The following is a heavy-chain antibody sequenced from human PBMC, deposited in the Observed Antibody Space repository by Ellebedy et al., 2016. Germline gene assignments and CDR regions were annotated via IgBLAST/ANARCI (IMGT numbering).Heavy chain of an antibody. V-gene: IGHV3-74*01. CDR1: GFTFSSYW. D-gene: IGHD6-13*01. J-gene: IGHJ4*02. CDR2: INSDGSST. Sequence: GGSLRLSXAASGFTFSSYWMHWVRQAPGKGLVWVSRINSDGSSTSYADSVKGRFTISRDNAKNSLYLQMNSLRAEDTALYYCAKAARFIAAAGNDYFDYWGQGTLVTVSS. CDR3: AKAARFIAAAGNDYFDY.